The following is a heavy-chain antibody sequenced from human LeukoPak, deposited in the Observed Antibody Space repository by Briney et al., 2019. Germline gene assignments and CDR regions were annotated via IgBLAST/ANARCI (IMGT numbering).Heavy chain of an antibody. CDR2: IYHSGSI. V-gene: IGHV4-38-2*01. Sequence: SETLSLTCAVYGGSFSGYYWGWIRQPPGKGVEWIGSIYHSGSIYYNPSLKSRVTISVDTSKNQFSLKLSSVTAADTAVYYCAGCSSGWSPYYYYMDVWGKGTTVTVSS. CDR1: GGSFSGYY. CDR3: AGCSSGWSPYYYYMDV. D-gene: IGHD6-19*01. J-gene: IGHJ6*03.